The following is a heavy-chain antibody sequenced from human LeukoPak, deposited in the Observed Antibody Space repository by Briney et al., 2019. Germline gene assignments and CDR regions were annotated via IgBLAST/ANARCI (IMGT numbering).Heavy chain of an antibody. J-gene: IGHJ4*02. Sequence: SQTLSLTCAVSGGSISSGGYSWSWIRQPPGKGLEWIGYIYHSGSTYYNPSLKSRVTISVGRSKNQFSLKLSSVTAADTAVYYCARGTIFGVVSHFDYWGQGTLVTVSS. V-gene: IGHV4-30-2*01. D-gene: IGHD3-3*01. CDR2: IYHSGST. CDR1: GGSISSGGYS. CDR3: ARGTIFGVVSHFDY.